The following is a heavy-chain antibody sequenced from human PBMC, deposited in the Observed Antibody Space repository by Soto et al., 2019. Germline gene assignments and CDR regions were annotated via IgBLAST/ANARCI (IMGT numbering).Heavy chain of an antibody. J-gene: IGHJ5*02. D-gene: IGHD3-9*01. CDR2: ISAYNGNT. CDR3: ARGLRYFDWIKSLPWFGP. V-gene: IGHV1-18*01. Sequence: ASVKVSCKASGYTFTSYGISWVRQAPGQGLEWMGWISAYNGNTNYAQKFQGRVTMTTNTSTSTAYMELSSLRSEDTAVYYCARGLRYFDWIKSLPWFGPWGQGTLVTVSS. CDR1: GYTFTSYG.